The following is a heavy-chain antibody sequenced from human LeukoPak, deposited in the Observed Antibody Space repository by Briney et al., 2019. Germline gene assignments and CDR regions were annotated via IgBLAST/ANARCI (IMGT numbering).Heavy chain of an antibody. J-gene: IGHJ4*02. Sequence: ASVKVSCKASGYTFTGYYMHWVRQAPGQGLEWMGWINPNSGGTNYVQKFQGRVTMTRDTSISTAYMEVSRLRSDDTAVYYCARADGGAWPTGEFDYWGQGTLVTVSS. V-gene: IGHV1-2*02. D-gene: IGHD3-10*01. CDR1: GYTFTGYY. CDR2: INPNSGGT. CDR3: ARADGGAWPTGEFDY.